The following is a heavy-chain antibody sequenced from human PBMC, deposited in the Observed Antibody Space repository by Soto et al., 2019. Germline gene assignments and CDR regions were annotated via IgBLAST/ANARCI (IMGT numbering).Heavy chain of an antibody. CDR2: ISPNSGRT. J-gene: IGHJ6*02. CDR3: ARRLGAAGDYFYGGGV. D-gene: IGHD6-25*01. CDR1: GYTFTEYY. V-gene: IGHV1-2*04. Sequence: QEQLVQSGAEVKKPGASVKVSCKGSGYTFTEYYIHWVRQAPGRGLEWMGWISPNSGRTKSAQKFQGWVTMTEDTSIATVYMELNGLKSDATEIYFCARRLGAAGDYFYGGGVWGQGTAVIVSS.